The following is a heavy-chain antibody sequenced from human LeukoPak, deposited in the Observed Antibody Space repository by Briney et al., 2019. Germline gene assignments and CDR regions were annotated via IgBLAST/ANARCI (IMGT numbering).Heavy chain of an antibody. Sequence: SETLSLTCTVSGDSISTSGYYYDWIRQPPGKGLEWIGNIYYIGNTWYNPSLKSRVTMSVDTSKNQFSLRLTSVTAADTAVYYCTRHLPGATWFDHWGQGTQVTVSS. D-gene: IGHD1-26*01. V-gene: IGHV4-39*01. CDR3: TRHLPGATWFDH. CDR1: GDSISTSGYY. CDR2: IYYIGNT. J-gene: IGHJ5*02.